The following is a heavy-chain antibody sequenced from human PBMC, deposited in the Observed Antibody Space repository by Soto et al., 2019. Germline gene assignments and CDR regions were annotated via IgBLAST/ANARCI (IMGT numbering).Heavy chain of an antibody. D-gene: IGHD5-12*01. V-gene: IGHV1-46*01. CDR1: GYTFTTYH. J-gene: IGHJ5*02. CDR2: IHPGGGST. Sequence: GASVKVSCKASGYTFTTYHMHWVREGTGHGLPWMGIIHPGGGSTTYAQKFQGRVTMTRDTSTSTVYMELSSLSSEDTAVYYCARVATPTIAPIDPWGQGTLVTVSS. CDR3: ARVATPTIAPIDP.